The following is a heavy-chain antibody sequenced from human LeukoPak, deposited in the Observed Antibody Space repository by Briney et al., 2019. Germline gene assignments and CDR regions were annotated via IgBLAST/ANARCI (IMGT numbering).Heavy chain of an antibody. J-gene: IGHJ5*02. D-gene: IGHD2-15*01. V-gene: IGHV4-61*02. CDR3: ARVNTQGVPSP. CDR1: GGSISSGSYY. CDR2: IYTSGST. Sequence: ASETLSLTCTVSGGSISSGSYYWSWIRQPAGKGLEWIGRIYTSGSTNYDPSLKSRVTISVDTSKNQSSLKLSSVTAADTAVYYCARVNTQGVPSPWGQGILVTVSS.